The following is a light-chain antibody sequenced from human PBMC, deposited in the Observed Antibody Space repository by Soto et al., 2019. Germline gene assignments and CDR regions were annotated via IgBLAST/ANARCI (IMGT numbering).Light chain of an antibody. CDR3: LQYDSSPRT. CDR2: LGS. Sequence: EIVLTQTPGTLSLSPGDRATLSCRASQSLNNKYLAWYQQKPGQAPRLLIYLGSTRASGIPDRFSGSGSGTDFTLTIRTLEPEDFAVYYCLQYDSSPRTFGLGTKVDFK. V-gene: IGKV3-20*01. J-gene: IGKJ1*01. CDR1: QSLNNKY.